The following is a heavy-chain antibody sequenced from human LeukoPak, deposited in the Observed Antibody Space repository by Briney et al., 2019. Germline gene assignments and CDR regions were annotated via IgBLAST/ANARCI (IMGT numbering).Heavy chain of an antibody. Sequence: GGSLRLSCAASGFTFSSYSMNWVRQAPGKGLEWVSSISSSSSYIYYADSVKGRFTISRDNAKNSLYLQMNSLRAEDMAVYYCARESVRAWFDPWGQGTLVTVSS. CDR1: GFTFSSYS. J-gene: IGHJ5*02. CDR2: ISSSSSYI. D-gene: IGHD3-16*02. CDR3: ARESVRAWFDP. V-gene: IGHV3-21*01.